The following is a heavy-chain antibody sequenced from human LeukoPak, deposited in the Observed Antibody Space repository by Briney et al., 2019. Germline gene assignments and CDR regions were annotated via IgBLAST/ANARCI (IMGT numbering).Heavy chain of an antibody. CDR1: GGSISSGDYY. J-gene: IGHJ5*02. CDR3: AREGYSVSNWFDP. V-gene: IGHV4-30-4*01. Sequence: PSQTLSLTCTVSGGSISSGDYYWSWIRQPPGKGLEWIGYIYYSGSTYYNPSLKSRVTISVDTSKNQFSLKLSSVTAADTAVYYCAREGYSVSNWFDPWGQGTLVTVSS. D-gene: IGHD4-11*01. CDR2: IYYSGST.